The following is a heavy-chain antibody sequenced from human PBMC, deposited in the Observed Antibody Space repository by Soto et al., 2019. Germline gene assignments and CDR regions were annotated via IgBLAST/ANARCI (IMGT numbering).Heavy chain of an antibody. CDR1: GFTFSIYS. CDR2: ISSSSNYI. V-gene: IGHV3-21*01. Sequence: GESLKISCTASGFTFSIYSMNWVRQAPGKGLEWGSSISSSSNYIYYADSVKGRFTISRDNAKNSLYLQMNSLRAEDTALYYCARDGPTGVFSYWGQGTLVTVSS. D-gene: IGHD3-16*01. CDR3: ARDGPTGVFSY. J-gene: IGHJ4*02.